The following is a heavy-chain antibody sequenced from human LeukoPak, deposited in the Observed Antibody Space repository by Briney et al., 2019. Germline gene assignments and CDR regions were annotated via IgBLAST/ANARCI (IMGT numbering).Heavy chain of an antibody. CDR1: GGSFCGYY. CDR2: INHSGST. CDR3: ARGLIRYFDWLLTNWFDP. Sequence: SETLSLTCAVYGGSFCGYYWRWIRHPPGKGLEWIGEINHSGSTNYNPSLKSRVTISVDTSRNQFSLKLSSVTAADTAVYYCARGLIRYFDWLLTNWFDPWGQGTLVTVSS. D-gene: IGHD3-9*01. J-gene: IGHJ5*02. V-gene: IGHV4-34*01.